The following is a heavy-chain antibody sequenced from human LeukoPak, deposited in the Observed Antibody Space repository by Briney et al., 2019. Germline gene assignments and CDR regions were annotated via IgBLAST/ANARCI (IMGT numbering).Heavy chain of an antibody. J-gene: IGHJ4*02. D-gene: IGHD3-3*01. CDR3: ARVVRRYYDFWSGYYTDSPFDY. V-gene: IGHV4-59*01. Sequence: SETLSLTCIVSGGSISSYYWSWIRQPPGKGLEWIGYIYYSGSTNYNPSLKSRVTISVDTSKNQFSLKLSSVTAADTAVYYCARVVRRYYDFWSGYYTDSPFDYWGQGTLVTVSS. CDR2: IYYSGST. CDR1: GGSISSYY.